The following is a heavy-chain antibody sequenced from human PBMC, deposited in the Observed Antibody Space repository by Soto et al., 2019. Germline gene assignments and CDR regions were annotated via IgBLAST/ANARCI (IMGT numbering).Heavy chain of an antibody. V-gene: IGHV1-69*01. Sequence: QVQLVQSGAEVKKPGSSVKVSCKASGGTFNKYAISWVRQAPRQGLEWMGGIILISGITNYAQKFQGRVTITADESSSTAYMELRSLRSEDTAVYYCARGDYYGSGSYYLDAFNTWGQGTMVTVSS. J-gene: IGHJ3*02. CDR1: GGTFNKYA. D-gene: IGHD3-10*01. CDR3: ARGDYYGSGSYYLDAFNT. CDR2: IILISGIT.